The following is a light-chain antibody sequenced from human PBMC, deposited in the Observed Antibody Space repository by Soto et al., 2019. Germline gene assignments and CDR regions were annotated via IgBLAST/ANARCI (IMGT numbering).Light chain of an antibody. V-gene: IGKV3D-15*01. J-gene: IGKJ4*01. CDR1: QSISTS. Sequence: EIVMTQTPATLSVSPGEGATLSCRASQSISTSLAWYQQKPGQAPRLLIDGASSRATGIPARFSGSGSGTEFTLTISTLQSEDFAVYFCQQYHDWPLTFGGGTRVEVK. CDR3: QQYHDWPLT. CDR2: GAS.